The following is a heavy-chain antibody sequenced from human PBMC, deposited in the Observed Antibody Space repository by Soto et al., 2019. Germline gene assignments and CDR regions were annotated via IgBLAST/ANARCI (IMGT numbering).Heavy chain of an antibody. Sequence: EVRLLESGGGLVQPGGSLRLSCAASGFTFSVYAMSWVRQAPGKGLEWVSGISGSGDSTHYADSVKGRFTVSRDNSKSMLYLQTNSLRAADPAIYYCAKALYGGFTYWGQGTLVTVSS. CDR2: ISGSGDST. CDR3: AKALYGGFTY. CDR1: GFTFSVYA. V-gene: IGHV3-23*01. J-gene: IGHJ4*02. D-gene: IGHD3-10*01.